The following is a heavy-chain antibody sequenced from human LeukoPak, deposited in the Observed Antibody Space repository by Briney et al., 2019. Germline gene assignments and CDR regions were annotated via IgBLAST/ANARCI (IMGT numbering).Heavy chain of an antibody. Sequence: GGSLRLSCAASGFTVSSNYMSWVRQAPGKGLEWVSVIYSGGSTYYADSVKGRFTISRDNSKNTLYLQMNSLRAEDTAVYYCAKLVDIVVVIATSFDYWGQGTLVTVSS. CDR2: IYSGGST. CDR3: AKLVDIVVVIATSFDY. J-gene: IGHJ4*02. CDR1: GFTVSSNY. D-gene: IGHD2-21*01. V-gene: IGHV3-53*01.